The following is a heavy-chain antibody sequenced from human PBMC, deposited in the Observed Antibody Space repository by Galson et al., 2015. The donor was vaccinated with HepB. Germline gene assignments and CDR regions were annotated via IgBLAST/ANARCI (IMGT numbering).Heavy chain of an antibody. CDR1: GGPISSGDYY. Sequence: TLSLTCTVSGGPISSGDYYWSWIRQPPGKGLERIGHIYYSGSTYYNPSLRSRVTISLETSRSQFSLKLSSVTAADTAVYYCARAMGYSISWSSYYHYSFGMDVWGQGTTVTVSS. D-gene: IGHD6-13*01. V-gene: IGHV4-30-4*01. CDR2: IYYSGST. J-gene: IGHJ6*02. CDR3: ARAMGYSISWSSYYHYSFGMDV.